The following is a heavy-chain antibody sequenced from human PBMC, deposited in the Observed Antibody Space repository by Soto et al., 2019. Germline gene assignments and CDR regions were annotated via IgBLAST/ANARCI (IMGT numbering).Heavy chain of an antibody. J-gene: IGHJ4*02. CDR3: ACDPYYYASGY. CDR1: GFTFSDHY. V-gene: IGHV3-11*01. CDR2: ISGSGTTI. D-gene: IGHD3-10*01. Sequence: VQLLESGGGLVQPGGSLRLSCAASGFTFSDHYMTWIRQAPGKGLEWVSKISGSGTTIYYADSVKGRFTVSRDNAKNSVYLQMDSLRVDDTAVYYCACDPYYYASGYWGQGTLLTVSS.